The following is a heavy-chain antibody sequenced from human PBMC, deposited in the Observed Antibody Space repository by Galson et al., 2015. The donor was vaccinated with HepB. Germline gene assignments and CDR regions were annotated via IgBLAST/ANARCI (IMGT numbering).Heavy chain of an antibody. J-gene: IGHJ3*02. Sequence: SLRLSCAASGFTFSSYAMSWVRQAPGKGLEWVSAISGSGGSTYYADSVKGRFTISRDNSKNTLYLQMNSLRAEDTAVYYCAKRVEPSIAVASDAFDIWGQGTMVTVSS. V-gene: IGHV3-23*01. CDR1: GFTFSSYA. CDR3: AKRVEPSIAVASDAFDI. D-gene: IGHD6-19*01. CDR2: ISGSGGST.